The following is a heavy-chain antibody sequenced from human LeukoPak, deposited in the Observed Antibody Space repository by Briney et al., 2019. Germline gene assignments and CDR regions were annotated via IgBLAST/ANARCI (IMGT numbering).Heavy chain of an antibody. Sequence: GGSLRLSCAASGFTVSSNYMSWVRQAPGKGLEWVSVIYSGGSTYYADSVKGRFTISRDNSKNTLYLQMNSLRAEDTAVYYCARDRFGNYDAFDIWGRGTMVTVSS. V-gene: IGHV3-66*02. D-gene: IGHD1-7*01. CDR3: ARDRFGNYDAFDI. CDR2: IYSGGST. J-gene: IGHJ3*02. CDR1: GFTVSSNY.